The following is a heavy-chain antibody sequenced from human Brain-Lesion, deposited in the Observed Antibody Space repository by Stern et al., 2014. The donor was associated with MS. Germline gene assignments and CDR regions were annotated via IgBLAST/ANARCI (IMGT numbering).Heavy chain of an antibody. V-gene: IGHV3-74*02. CDR3: ARGVGDY. D-gene: IGHD3-16*01. J-gene: IGHJ4*02. CDR2: INRDGSDT. CDR1: GFNFSSYW. Sequence: EVHLVESGGGLVQPGGSLRLSCAASGFNFSSYWMHWVRQFPEKGLFWVSQINRDGSDTSYADSVKGRFSISRDNIRNMLYLRMTSLRAEDTAVYYCARGVGDYWGQGARVTVS.